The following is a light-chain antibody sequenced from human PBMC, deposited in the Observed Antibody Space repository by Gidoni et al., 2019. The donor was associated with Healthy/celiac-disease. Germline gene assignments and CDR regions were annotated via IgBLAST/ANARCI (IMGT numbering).Light chain of an antibody. V-gene: IGLV1-47*01. CDR3: AAWDDSLSVPWV. J-gene: IGLJ3*02. CDR2: RNN. Sequence: QSVLTQPHSASGTPGQRVTISCSGSSSNIGSNYVYWYQQLPGTAPKLLIYRNNQRPSGVPDRFSGSKSGTSASLAISGLRSEDEADYYCAAWDDSLSVPWVFGGGTKLTV. CDR1: SSNIGSNY.